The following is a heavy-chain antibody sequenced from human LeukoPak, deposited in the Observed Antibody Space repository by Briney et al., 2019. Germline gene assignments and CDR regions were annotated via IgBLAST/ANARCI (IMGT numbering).Heavy chain of an antibody. CDR1: GFTFSSYG. Sequence: GGSLRLSCAASGFTFSSYGMRWVRQAPGKGLEWVSAISGSGGSTYYADSGKGRFTISRDNSKNTLYLQMNSLRAEDTAVYYCAKDQNPGGSSWYAEYFQHWGQGTLVTVSS. D-gene: IGHD6-13*01. J-gene: IGHJ1*01. CDR3: AKDQNPGGSSWYAEYFQH. CDR2: ISGSGGST. V-gene: IGHV3-23*01.